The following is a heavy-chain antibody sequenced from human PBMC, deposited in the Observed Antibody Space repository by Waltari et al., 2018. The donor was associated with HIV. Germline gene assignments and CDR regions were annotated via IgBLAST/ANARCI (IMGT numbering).Heavy chain of an antibody. CDR1: GFTFSSYG. CDR3: AKEKRYYYDTSAWGAFDI. V-gene: IGHV3-30*18. D-gene: IGHD3-22*01. J-gene: IGHJ3*02. CDR2: ISYDGSNK. Sequence: QVQLVESGGGVVQPGRSLRLSCAASGFTFSSYGMHWVRQAPGKGLEWVAIISYDGSNKYYLDSVKGRFTSSRDNSKNTLFLQMNSLRAEDTAVYYCAKEKRYYYDTSAWGAFDIWGQGTMVTVSS.